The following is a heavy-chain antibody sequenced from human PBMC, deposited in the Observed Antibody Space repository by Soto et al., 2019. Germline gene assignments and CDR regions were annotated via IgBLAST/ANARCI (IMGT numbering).Heavy chain of an antibody. V-gene: IGHV1-69*01. CDR3: AREAPNGYRRCYFDY. CDR1: GGTFSSYA. CDR2: IIPIFGTA. J-gene: IGHJ4*02. D-gene: IGHD5-12*01. Sequence: QVQLVQSGAEVKKPGSSVKVSCKASGGTFSSYAISGVRQAPGQGLEWMGGIIPIFGTANYAQKFQGRVTITADESTSTAYMELSSLRSEDTAVYYCAREAPNGYRRCYFDYWGQGTLVTVSS.